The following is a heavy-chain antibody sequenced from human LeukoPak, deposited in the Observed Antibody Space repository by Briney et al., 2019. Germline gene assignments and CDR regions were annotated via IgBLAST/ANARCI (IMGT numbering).Heavy chain of an antibody. CDR3: ARGEYYDFWSALTRGSYYYYMDV. CDR2: IYYSGST. CDR1: GGSISSYY. J-gene: IGHJ6*03. D-gene: IGHD3-3*01. Sequence: SETLSLTCTVSGGSISSYYWSWIRQPPGKGLEWIGYIYYSGSTNYNPSPTSRVTISVDTCKNQFSLKLSSVTAADTAVYYCARGEYYDFWSALTRGSYYYYMDVWGKGTTVTVSS. V-gene: IGHV4-59*01.